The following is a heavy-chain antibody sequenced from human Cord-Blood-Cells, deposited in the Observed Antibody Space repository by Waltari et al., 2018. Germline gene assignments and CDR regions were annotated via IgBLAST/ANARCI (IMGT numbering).Heavy chain of an antibody. J-gene: IGHJ4*02. CDR2: IDYSGST. V-gene: IGHV4-39*01. CDR3: ASIAVAGLLFDY. CDR1: GGSISRSSYY. D-gene: IGHD6-19*01. Sequence: QLQLQASGPGLVKPSATLSLTCPVSGGSISRSSYYWGWIRQPPGKGREWIGSIDYSGSTYYNPSLKSRVTISVDTSKNQFSLKLSSVTAADTAVYYCASIAVAGLLFDYWGQGTLVTVSS.